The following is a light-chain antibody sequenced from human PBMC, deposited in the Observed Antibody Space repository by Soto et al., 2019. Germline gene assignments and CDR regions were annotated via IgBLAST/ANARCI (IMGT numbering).Light chain of an antibody. Sequence: EIVMTQSPATLSVSPGERATLSCRAGQSVSSNLAWYQQKPGQAPRLLIYGASTRATGIPARFSGSGSGTEFTLTISSLQSEDFAVYSCQQYNNWPPLTFGGGTKVEIK. CDR1: QSVSSN. CDR3: QQYNNWPPLT. J-gene: IGKJ4*01. V-gene: IGKV3-15*01. CDR2: GAS.